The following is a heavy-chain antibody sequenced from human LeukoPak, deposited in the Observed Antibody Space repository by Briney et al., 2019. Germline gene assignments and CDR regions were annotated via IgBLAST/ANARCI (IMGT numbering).Heavy chain of an antibody. CDR1: GSIFRNYG. Sequence: GGSLRLSCAGSGSIFRNYGMHWVRQAPGQGLEWVAVISDGGTHLYYADSVKGRFTISRDNSESTMYLQMNSLRVEDTAVYYCASENNILTGYYLWGQGTLVTVSS. CDR2: ISDGGTHL. CDR3: ASENNILTGYYL. V-gene: IGHV3-30*03. D-gene: IGHD3-9*01. J-gene: IGHJ5*02.